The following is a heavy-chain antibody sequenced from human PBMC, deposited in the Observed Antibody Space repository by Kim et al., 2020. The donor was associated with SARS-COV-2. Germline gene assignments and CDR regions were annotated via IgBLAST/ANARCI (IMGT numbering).Heavy chain of an antibody. J-gene: IGHJ4*02. V-gene: IGHV3-23*01. CDR3: ARDPKSYSPYYFDY. CDR1: GFTFSNYA. D-gene: IGHD2-21*01. Sequence: GGSLRLSCAASGFTFSNYAMTWVRQAPGKGLEWVSSISSSGSSTYFTDSVKGRFTISRDNSKSTLYLQMNSLRAEDSAVYYCARDPKSYSPYYFDYWGQGTLVTVSS. CDR2: ISSSGSST.